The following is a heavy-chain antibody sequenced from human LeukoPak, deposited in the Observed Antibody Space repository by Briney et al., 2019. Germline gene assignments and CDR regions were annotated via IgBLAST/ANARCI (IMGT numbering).Heavy chain of an antibody. CDR2: IYSGGGT. CDR3: VRGRTSTSSWLDC. D-gene: IGHD2-2*01. Sequence: GGSLRLSCAVSGVTVSSNHMSWVRQAPGKGLEWVSAIYSGGGTYYADSVKDRFTLSRDISKNTLYLQMNSLRAEDTAVYYCVRGRTSTSSWLDCWGQGALVTISS. V-gene: IGHV3-66*01. J-gene: IGHJ4*02. CDR1: GVTVSSNH.